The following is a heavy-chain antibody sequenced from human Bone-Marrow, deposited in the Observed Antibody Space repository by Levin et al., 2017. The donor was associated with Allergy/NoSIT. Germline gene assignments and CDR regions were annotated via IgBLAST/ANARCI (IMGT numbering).Heavy chain of an antibody. J-gene: IGHJ6*02. CDR2: IYYSGST. V-gene: IGHV4-61*01. CDR3: AGDSVYYYGMDV. Sequence: PSETLSLTCTVSGGSVSSGSYYWSWIRQPPGKGLEWIGYIYYSGSTNYNPSLKSRVTISVDTSKNQFSLKLSSVTAADTAVYYCAGDSVYYYGMDVWGQGTTVTVSS. CDR1: GGSVSSGSYY.